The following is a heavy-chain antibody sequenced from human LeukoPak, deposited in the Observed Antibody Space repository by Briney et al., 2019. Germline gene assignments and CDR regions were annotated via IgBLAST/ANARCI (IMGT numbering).Heavy chain of an antibody. D-gene: IGHD1-26*01. CDR3: AKGRVGAIKTFDY. V-gene: IGHV3-23*01. CDR2: ISGSGGST. J-gene: IGHJ4*02. CDR1: GFAFSSCW. Sequence: GGSLRLSCAASGFAFSSCWMHWVRQAPGKGLEWVSGISGSGGSTYYADSVKGRFAFSRDNSKNTLYLQMNSLRAEDTAVYYCAKGRVGAIKTFDYWGQGTLVTVSS.